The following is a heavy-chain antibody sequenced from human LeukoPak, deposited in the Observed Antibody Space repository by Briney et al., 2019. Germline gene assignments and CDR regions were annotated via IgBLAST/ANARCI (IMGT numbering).Heavy chain of an antibody. V-gene: IGHV4-39*07. CDR3: ARAVLLWFGERPVEFDY. Sequence: SQTLSLTCTVSGGSISSGDYYWSWIRQPPGKGLEWIGSIYYSGSTYYNPSLKSRVTISVDTSKNQFSLKLSSVTAADTAVYYCARAVLLWFGERPVEFDYWGQGTLVTVSS. CDR2: IYYSGST. J-gene: IGHJ4*02. D-gene: IGHD3-10*01. CDR1: GGSISSGDYY.